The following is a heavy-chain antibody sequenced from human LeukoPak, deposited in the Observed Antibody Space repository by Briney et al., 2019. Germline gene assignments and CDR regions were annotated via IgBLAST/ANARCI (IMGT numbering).Heavy chain of an antibody. V-gene: IGHV1-18*01. D-gene: IGHD3-3*01. CDR2: ISAYNGNT. CDR1: GGTFSSYA. J-gene: IGHJ6*02. CDR3: ARERTTIFGVVIPYYYYGMDV. Sequence: GASVKVSCKASGGTFSSYAISWVRQAPGQGLEWMGWISAYNGNTNYAQKLQGRVTMTTDTSTSTAYMELRSLRSDDTAVYYCARERTTIFGVVIPYYYYGMDVWGQGTTVTVSS.